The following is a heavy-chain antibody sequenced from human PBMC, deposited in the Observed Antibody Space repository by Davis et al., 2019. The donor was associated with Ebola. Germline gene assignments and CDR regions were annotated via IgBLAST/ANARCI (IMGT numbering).Heavy chain of an antibody. J-gene: IGHJ6*02. Sequence: ASVKVSCKASGYTFTSYGISWVRQAPGQRLEWMGWINAGNGNTKYSQKFQARVTITRDTSASTAYMELSSLRSEDTAVYYCAAFPYYYYGMDVWGQGTTVTVSS. D-gene: IGHD2/OR15-2a*01. CDR1: GYTFTSYG. CDR3: AAFPYYYYGMDV. V-gene: IGHV1-3*01. CDR2: INAGNGNT.